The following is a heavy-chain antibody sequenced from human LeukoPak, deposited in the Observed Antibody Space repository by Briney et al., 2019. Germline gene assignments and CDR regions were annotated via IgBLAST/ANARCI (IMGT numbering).Heavy chain of an antibody. D-gene: IGHD3-22*01. Sequence: GGSLRLSCAASGFTFSSYAMSWVHQAPGKGLEWVSAISGSGGSTYYADSVKGRFTISRDNSKNTLYLQMNSLRAEDTAVYYCAKDHSVYYDSSGYYHYWGQGTLVTVSS. CDR1: GFTFSSYA. CDR3: AKDHSVYYDSSGYYHY. J-gene: IGHJ4*02. CDR2: ISGSGGST. V-gene: IGHV3-23*01.